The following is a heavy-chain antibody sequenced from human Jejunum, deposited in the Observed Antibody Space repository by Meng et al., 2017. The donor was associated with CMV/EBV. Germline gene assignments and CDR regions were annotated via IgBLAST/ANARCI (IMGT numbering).Heavy chain of an antibody. CDR1: GLTFSRYA. CDR2: ISDSGGST. CDR3: ANLGSDLGY. V-gene: IGHV3-23*01. D-gene: IGHD2-21*01. Sequence: PCASSGLTFSRYAMDWVRQAPGKGLEWVSDISDSGGSTYYADSVKGRFTIFRDNSKNTLYLQMNSLRVEDTAIYYCANLGSDLGYWGQGTLVTVSS. J-gene: IGHJ4*02.